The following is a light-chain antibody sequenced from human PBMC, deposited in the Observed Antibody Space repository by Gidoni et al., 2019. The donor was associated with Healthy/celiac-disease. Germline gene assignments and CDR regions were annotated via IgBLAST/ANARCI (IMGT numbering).Light chain of an antibody. V-gene: IGLV1-47*01. CDR3: AAWDDSLSGV. CDR1: SSNIGSNY. CDR2: RNN. J-gene: IGLJ3*02. Sequence: QSVLPQPPPASGTPGQRVTISCSGSSSNIGSNYVYCQQLQGTAPNLLRSRNNQLPSGVPDRFSGSKSGTSAALAISGLRSEDEADYYCAAWDDSLSGVFGGGTKLTVL.